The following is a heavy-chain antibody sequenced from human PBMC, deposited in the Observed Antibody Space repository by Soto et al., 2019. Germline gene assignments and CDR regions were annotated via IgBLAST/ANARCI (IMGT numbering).Heavy chain of an antibody. J-gene: IGHJ4*02. Sequence: VASVKVSCKASGYTFTSYAMHWVLQAPGQRLEWMGWINAGNGNTKYSQKFQGRVTITRDTSASTAYMELSSLRSEDTAVYYCATEIAAADAFDYWGQGTLVTVSS. D-gene: IGHD6-13*01. V-gene: IGHV1-3*01. CDR1: GYTFTSYA. CDR2: INAGNGNT. CDR3: ATEIAAADAFDY.